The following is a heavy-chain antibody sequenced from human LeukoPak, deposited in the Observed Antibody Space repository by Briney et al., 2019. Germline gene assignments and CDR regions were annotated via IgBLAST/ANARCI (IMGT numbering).Heavy chain of an antibody. CDR3: ARDFLWFGEPREDDY. CDR2: ISSSGSSI. Sequence: GGSLRLSCAASGFTFSSYEMNWVRQAPGKGLEWVSYISSSGSSIYYADSVKGRFTISRDNAKNSLYLQMNSLRAEDTAVYYCARDFLWFGEPREDDYWGQGTLVTVSS. D-gene: IGHD3-10*01. V-gene: IGHV3-48*03. J-gene: IGHJ4*02. CDR1: GFTFSSYE.